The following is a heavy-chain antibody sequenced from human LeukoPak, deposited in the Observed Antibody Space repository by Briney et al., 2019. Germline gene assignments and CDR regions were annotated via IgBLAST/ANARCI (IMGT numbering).Heavy chain of an antibody. Sequence: TSETLSLTCTVSGASISSYYWTWIRQPPGKGLEWIGYIYYSGSTSYNPSLNSRVTISVDTSKNQFSLKLTSVTAADTAVYYCARHRTGTYYYGSGSYFVDYWGQGTLVTVSS. CDR1: GASISSYY. CDR3: ARHRTGTYYYGSGSYFVDY. D-gene: IGHD3-10*01. V-gene: IGHV4-59*08. J-gene: IGHJ4*02. CDR2: IYYSGST.